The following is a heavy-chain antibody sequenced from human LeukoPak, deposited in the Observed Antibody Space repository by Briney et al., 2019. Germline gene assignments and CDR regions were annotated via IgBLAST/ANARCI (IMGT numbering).Heavy chain of an antibody. Sequence: ASVRVSCKASGYTFNNYGISWVRQAPGQGLEWMGWVTSYNGDTNYAQKFQGRVTMSTDTSTSTAYMELRSLRSDDTAVYYCARGGGYSSSSRFDYMDVWGKGTTVTASS. J-gene: IGHJ6*03. CDR3: ARGGGYSSSSRFDYMDV. CDR2: VTSYNGDT. V-gene: IGHV1-18*01. D-gene: IGHD6-6*01. CDR1: GYTFNNYG.